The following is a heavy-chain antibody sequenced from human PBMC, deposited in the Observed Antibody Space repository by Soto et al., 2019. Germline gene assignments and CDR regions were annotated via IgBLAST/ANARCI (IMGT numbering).Heavy chain of an antibody. CDR3: ARLVKRYNWNYAFDY. V-gene: IGHV2-70*11. J-gene: IGHJ4*02. D-gene: IGHD1-7*01. Sequence: SGPTLVNPTQTLTLTCTFSGFSLSTSGMCVSWIRQPPGKALEWLARIDWDDDKYYSTSLKTRLTISKYTAKNQVVLTMTNMHPVDTATYYCARLVKRYNWNYAFDYWGQGTLVTVSS. CDR2: IDWDDDK. CDR1: GFSLSTSGMC.